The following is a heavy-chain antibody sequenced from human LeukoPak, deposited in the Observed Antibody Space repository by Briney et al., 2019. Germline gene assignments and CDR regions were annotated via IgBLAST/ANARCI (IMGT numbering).Heavy chain of an antibody. CDR3: TRDRPSGNITMIRGVTLDY. Sequence: GGSLRLSCAASGFTFRSYEMNWVRQAPGMGLEWISYISSSGIAIYYAGSVKGRFTISRDNAKNSLYLYMNSLRAEDTAVYYCTRDRPSGNITMIRGVTLDYWGQGTLVTVSS. D-gene: IGHD3-10*01. V-gene: IGHV3-48*03. CDR2: ISSSGIAI. CDR1: GFTFRSYE. J-gene: IGHJ4*02.